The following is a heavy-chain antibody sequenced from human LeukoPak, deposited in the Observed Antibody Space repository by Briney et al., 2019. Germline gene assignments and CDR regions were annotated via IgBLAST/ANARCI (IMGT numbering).Heavy chain of an antibody. D-gene: IGHD3-9*01. V-gene: IGHV3-23*01. Sequence: PGGSLRLSCAASGFTFSSYAMSWVRQAPGKGLEWVSTISGYGGSTYYADSAKGRFTISRDNSRNTLFLQMNSLRAEDTAVYYCAKAAYYDILTGYSTRGLFFDYWGQGTLVTVSS. CDR2: ISGYGGST. J-gene: IGHJ4*02. CDR3: AKAAYYDILTGYSTRGLFFDY. CDR1: GFTFSSYA.